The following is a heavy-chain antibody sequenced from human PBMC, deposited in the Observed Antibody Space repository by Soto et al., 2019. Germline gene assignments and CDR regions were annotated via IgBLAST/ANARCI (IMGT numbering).Heavy chain of an antibody. CDR2: ISGYNGNT. Sequence: QVQLVQSGAEVKKPGASVKVSCKTSGYKFTSYGISWVRQAPGQGLEWMGWISGYNGNTNYAQKRQGRVTMTTYTSTSTAYRELRSLRSDDTAVYYCAREAGGGGLVRGDHWFDPWGQGTLVTVSS. V-gene: IGHV1-18*01. D-gene: IGHD3-10*01. CDR1: GYKFTSYG. CDR3: AREAGGGGLVRGDHWFDP. J-gene: IGHJ5*02.